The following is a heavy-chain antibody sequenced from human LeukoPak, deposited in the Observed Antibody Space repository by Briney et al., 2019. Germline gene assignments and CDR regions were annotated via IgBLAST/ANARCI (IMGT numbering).Heavy chain of an antibody. CDR2: INPNSGGT. V-gene: IGHV1-2*02. Sequence: ASVKVSCMSSGYTFTGYYIHWLRPAPGQGVAGMGWINPNSGGTNYAQKFQGRVTMTRDTSISTAYMELSRLRSDDTAVYYCARGIAARGYWGQGTLVTVSS. J-gene: IGHJ4*02. CDR3: ARGIAARGY. D-gene: IGHD6-6*01. CDR1: GYTFTGYY.